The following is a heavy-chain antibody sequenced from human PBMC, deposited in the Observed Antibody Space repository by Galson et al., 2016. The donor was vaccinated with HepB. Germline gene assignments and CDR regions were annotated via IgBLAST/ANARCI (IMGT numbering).Heavy chain of an antibody. Sequence: SLRLSCAASGFPFSDYYMTWIRQAPGKGLEWVSHISSSSIYTKYSDSLKGRFPISRDYAKGLVYLQMNSLRAEDTAVYYCARGGKSDEGDFFGMDVWGQGTTVTVSS. J-gene: IGHJ6*02. V-gene: IGHV3-11*06. CDR1: GFPFSDYY. CDR2: ISSSSIYT. D-gene: IGHD3-16*01. CDR3: ARGGKSDEGDFFGMDV.